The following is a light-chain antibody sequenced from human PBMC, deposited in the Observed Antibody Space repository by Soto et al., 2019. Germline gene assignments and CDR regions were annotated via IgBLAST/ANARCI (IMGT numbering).Light chain of an antibody. CDR2: AAS. V-gene: IGKV1-39*01. CDR3: QQSYSTPYT. J-gene: IGKJ2*01. Sequence: EIQMTQSPSSLSASVGDRVTITCRASQSISSYLNWYQQKPGQAPKLLIFAASSLQSGVPSRFSGSGSGTDFTLTISSLQPEDFATYYCQQSYSTPYTFGQGTKLEIK. CDR1: QSISSY.